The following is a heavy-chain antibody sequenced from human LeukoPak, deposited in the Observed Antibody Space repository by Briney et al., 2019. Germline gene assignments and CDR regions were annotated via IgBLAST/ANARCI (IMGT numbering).Heavy chain of an antibody. CDR2: IRYDGSNK. CDR1: GFTFSNYG. V-gene: IGHV3-30*02. CDR3: AKGMITFGGVAY. J-gene: IGHJ4*02. D-gene: IGHD3-16*01. Sequence: GGSLRLSCAASGFTFSNYGMHWVRQAPGKGLECVTFIRYDGSNKYYADSVKGRFTISRDNSKNTLDLQMNSLRAEDTAVYYCAKGMITFGGVAYWGQGTLVTVSS.